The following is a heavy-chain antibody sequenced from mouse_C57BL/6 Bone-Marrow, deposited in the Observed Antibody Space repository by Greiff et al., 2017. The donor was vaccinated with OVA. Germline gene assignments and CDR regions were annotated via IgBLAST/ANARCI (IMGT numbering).Heavy chain of an antibody. CDR2: INPGSGGT. CDR3: ARELGRDYFDY. V-gene: IGHV1-54*01. CDR1: GYAFTNYL. Sequence: VQLQQSGAELVRPGTSVKVSCKASGYAFTNYLIEWVKQRPGQGLEWIGVINPGSGGTNYNEKFKGKATLTADKSSSTAYMQLSSLTSEDSAVYFCARELGRDYFDYWGQGTTLTVSS. J-gene: IGHJ2*01. D-gene: IGHD4-1*01.